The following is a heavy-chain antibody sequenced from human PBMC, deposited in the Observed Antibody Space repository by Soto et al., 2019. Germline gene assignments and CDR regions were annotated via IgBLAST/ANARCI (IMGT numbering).Heavy chain of an antibody. Sequence: QVQLVQSGAEMKKPGASVKVSCKASGYTFTSYDINWVRQAAGQGLEWMAWMDPKSSDKGYAQKFQGRVTLTKDTAISTAYMELSSLGFEDTAVYYCARKLVGKPSGLDLWGQGTTVTVSS. CDR2: MDPKSSDK. J-gene: IGHJ6*02. CDR1: GYTFTSYD. V-gene: IGHV1-8*01. D-gene: IGHD3-9*01. CDR3: ARKLVGKPSGLDL.